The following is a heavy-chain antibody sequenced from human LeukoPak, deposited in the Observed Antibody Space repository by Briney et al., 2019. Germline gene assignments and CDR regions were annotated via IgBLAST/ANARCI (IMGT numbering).Heavy chain of an antibody. Sequence: PSETLSLTCAVYGGSFSGYYWSWIRQPPGKGLEWIGEINHSGSTNYNPSLKSRVTISVDTSKNQFSLKLSSVTAADTAVYYCARGRYCSSTSCHFNWFDPWGQGTLVTVSS. CDR3: ARGRYCSSTSCHFNWFDP. D-gene: IGHD2-2*01. CDR2: INHSGST. CDR1: GGSFSGYY. J-gene: IGHJ5*02. V-gene: IGHV4-34*01.